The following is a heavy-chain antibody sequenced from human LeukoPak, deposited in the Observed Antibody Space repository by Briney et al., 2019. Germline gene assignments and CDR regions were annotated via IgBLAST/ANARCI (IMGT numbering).Heavy chain of an antibody. D-gene: IGHD1-7*01. J-gene: IGHJ5*02. CDR1: GGSISSYY. CDR2: IYTSGST. CDR3: ARVSSITGTTRWFDP. V-gene: IGHV4-4*07. Sequence: ASETLFLTCTVSGGSISSYYWSWIRQPAGKGLEWIGRIYTSGSTNYNPSLKSRVTMSVDTSKNQFSLKLSSVTAADTAVYYCARVSSITGTTRWFDPWGQGTLVTVSS.